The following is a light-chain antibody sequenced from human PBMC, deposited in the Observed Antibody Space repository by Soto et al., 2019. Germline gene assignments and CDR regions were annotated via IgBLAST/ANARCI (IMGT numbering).Light chain of an antibody. J-gene: IGKJ1*01. CDR3: QHYNSYPWT. V-gene: IGKV1-5*03. Sequence: DIQMTQSPSTLSGSVGDRVTITCRASQTISSWLGWYQQKPGKAPKLLIYKASTLKSGVPSRFSGSGSGTEFTLTISSLQPDDFATYYCQHYNSYPWTFGQGTKVDIK. CDR1: QTISSW. CDR2: KAS.